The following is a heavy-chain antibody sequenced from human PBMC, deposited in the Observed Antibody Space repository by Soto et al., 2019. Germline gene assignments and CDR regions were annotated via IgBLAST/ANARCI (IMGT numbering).Heavy chain of an antibody. J-gene: IGHJ3*01. CDR1: GFTFNTYA. V-gene: IGHV3-23*01. CDR2: ISGGGGST. CDR3: AKGFIVVVTGIRPDDNFDV. Sequence: LRLSCAASGFTFNTYAMNWVRQVPGKGLEWVASISGGGGSTYYADSVKGRFTISRDTSKNTLYLQMNSLSAEDTAVYYCAKGFIVVVTGIRPDDNFDVLGQGAMVTVSS. D-gene: IGHD2-21*02.